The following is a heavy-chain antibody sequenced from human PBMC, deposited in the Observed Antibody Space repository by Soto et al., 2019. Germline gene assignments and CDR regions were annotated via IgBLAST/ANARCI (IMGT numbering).Heavy chain of an antibody. J-gene: IGHJ6*02. CDR1: GGSFSGYY. CDR3: ASRRKGKVGYCSSTSCYRDGGYYYYYGMDV. V-gene: IGHV4-34*01. D-gene: IGHD2-2*01. CDR2: INHSGST. Sequence: ASETLSLTCAVYGGSFSGYYWSWIRQPPGKGLEWIGEINHSGSTNYNPSLKSRVTISVDTSKNQFSLKLSSVTAADTAVYYCASRRKGKVGYCSSTSCYRDGGYYYYYGMDVWGQGTTVTVSS.